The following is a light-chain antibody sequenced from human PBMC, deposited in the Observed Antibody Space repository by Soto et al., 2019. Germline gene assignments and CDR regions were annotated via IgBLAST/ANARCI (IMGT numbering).Light chain of an antibody. J-gene: IGKJ2*01. CDR2: DAS. V-gene: IGKV1-33*01. Sequence: DIRMTQSPSSLSASLGDRITITCQASQVITTSLSWFQQRPGKAPRLLIFDASYLEAGVPSRFSGSGSGTDFSFTISSLQPEDIATYYCQQYDSLPYTFGQGIKLEIK. CDR3: QQYDSLPYT. CDR1: QVITTS.